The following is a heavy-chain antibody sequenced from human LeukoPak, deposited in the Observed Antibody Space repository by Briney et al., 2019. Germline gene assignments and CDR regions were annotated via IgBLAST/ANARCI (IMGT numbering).Heavy chain of an antibody. J-gene: IGHJ5*02. D-gene: IGHD2-2*01. Sequence: ASVKVSCKASGYTFTSYGISWVRQAPGQGLEWMGWISAYNGNTNYAQKLQGRVTMTTDTSTSTAYMELRSLRSDDTAVYYCARGCSSTSCYWRAFDPWGQGTLATVSS. CDR2: ISAYNGNT. CDR1: GYTFTSYG. CDR3: ARGCSSTSCYWRAFDP. V-gene: IGHV1-18*01.